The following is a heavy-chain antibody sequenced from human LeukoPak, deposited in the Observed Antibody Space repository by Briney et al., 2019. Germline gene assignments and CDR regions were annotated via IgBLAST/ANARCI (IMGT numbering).Heavy chain of an antibody. J-gene: IGHJ5*02. V-gene: IGHV4-30-4*08. Sequence: KPSQTLSLTCTVSGGSISSGDYYWSWIRQPPGKGLEWIGYIYYSGSTYYNPSLKSRVTISVDTSKNQFSLKLSSVTAADTAVYYCARVGDIVVVPGTGWFDPWGQGTLVTVSS. CDR2: IYYSGST. D-gene: IGHD2-2*01. CDR1: GGSISSGDYY. CDR3: ARVGDIVVVPGTGWFDP.